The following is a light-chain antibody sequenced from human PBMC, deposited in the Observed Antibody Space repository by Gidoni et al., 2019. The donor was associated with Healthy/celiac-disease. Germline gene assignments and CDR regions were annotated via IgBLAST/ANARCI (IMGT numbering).Light chain of an antibody. CDR2: DAN. CDR3: QQYDNLPLT. Sequence: IQMNPSPSSLSASVGDRVPITCQASQDISNYLNWYQQKPEKAPKLLIDDANNLATGVPSRFSGSGSGKYFTFTISSLQHEVIATYYCQQYDNLPLTFGGGTKVEIK. V-gene: IGKV1-33*01. J-gene: IGKJ4*01. CDR1: QDISNY.